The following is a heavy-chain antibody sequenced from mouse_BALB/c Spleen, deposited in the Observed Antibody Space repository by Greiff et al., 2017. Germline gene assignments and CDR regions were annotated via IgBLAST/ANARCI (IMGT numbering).Heavy chain of an antibody. Sequence: QVQLKESGPGLVAPSQCLSITCTVSGFSLTSYCVHWVRQPTGKGLEWLGVIWAGGSTNYNSAFMSRLSISTDNSKSQVFLKMNSLQTDDTAMYSCAKYWDRGGYAMDYWGQGTSVTVSS. CDR2: IWAGGST. CDR3: AKYWDRGGYAMDY. D-gene: IGHD4-1*01. V-gene: IGHV2-9*02. CDR1: GFSLTSYC. J-gene: IGHJ4*01.